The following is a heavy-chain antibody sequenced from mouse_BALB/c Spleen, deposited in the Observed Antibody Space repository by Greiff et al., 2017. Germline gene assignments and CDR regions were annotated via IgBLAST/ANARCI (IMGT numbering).Heavy chain of an antibody. CDR2: INSNGGST. D-gene: IGHD2-14*01. Sequence: EVKLQESGGGLVQPGGSLKLSCAASGFTFSSYGMSWVRQTPDKRLELVATINSNGGSTYYPDSVKGRFTISRDNAKNTLYLQMSSLKSEDTAMYYCASYRYGYAMDYWGQGTSVTVSS. V-gene: IGHV5-6-3*01. J-gene: IGHJ4*01. CDR3: ASYRYGYAMDY. CDR1: GFTFSSYG.